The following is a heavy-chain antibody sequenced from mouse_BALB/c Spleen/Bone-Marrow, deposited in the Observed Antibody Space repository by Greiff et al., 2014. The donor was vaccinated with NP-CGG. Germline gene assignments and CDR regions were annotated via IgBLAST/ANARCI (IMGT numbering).Heavy chain of an antibody. CDR3: ARSEYFGSSYDY. V-gene: IGHV1-14*01. CDR1: GYTFTSYV. J-gene: IGHJ2*01. Sequence: VQLQQPGPELVKPGASVKMSCKASGYTFTSYVMHWMKQKPGQGLEWIGYINPYNDGTKYNETFKGKAILTSDKSSSTAYMDLSSLTSEDSAVYFCARSEYFGSSYDYWGQGTTLTVSS. D-gene: IGHD1-1*01. CDR2: INPYNDGT.